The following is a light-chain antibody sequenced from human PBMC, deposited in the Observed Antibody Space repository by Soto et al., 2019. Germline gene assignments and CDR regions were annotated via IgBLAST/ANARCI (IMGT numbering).Light chain of an antibody. V-gene: IGKV1-12*01. J-gene: IGKJ1*01. Sequence: IQMTQSPSSVSASVGDRVAITCRASQDITNCLAWYQLKPGKAPKLLIYAASSVQSGVPSRFNGGGSGTEFTLTISSLQPDDFATYDCQQTNNFPRTFGQGTKVEAK. CDR3: QQTNNFPRT. CDR1: QDITNC. CDR2: AAS.